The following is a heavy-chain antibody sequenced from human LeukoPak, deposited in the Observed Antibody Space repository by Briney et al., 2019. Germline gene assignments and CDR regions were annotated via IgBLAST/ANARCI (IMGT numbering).Heavy chain of an antibody. J-gene: IGHJ4*02. CDR2: IYSGGGT. D-gene: IGHD1-26*01. CDR1: EFTVSRNY. CDR3: ARKTDTTVGGDY. V-gene: IGHV3-53*01. Sequence: GGSLRLSCAVSEFTVSRNYMNGLRQAPGKGREGVSLIYSGGGTEYADPVRGRFTISRDNPKNTLFLQMNSLRAEDTAVYYCARKTDTTVGGDYWGRGTLVTVSS.